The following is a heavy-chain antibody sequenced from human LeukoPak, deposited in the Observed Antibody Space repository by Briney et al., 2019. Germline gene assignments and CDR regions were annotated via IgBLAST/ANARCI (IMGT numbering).Heavy chain of an antibody. D-gene: IGHD4-17*01. CDR1: GGSISSYY. CDR2: IYYSGST. CDR3: ARHADGDYGAYYYYYGMDV. V-gene: IGHV4-59*08. Sequence: SETLSLTCTVSGGSISSYYWSGIRQPPGKGLEWIGYIYYSGSTNYNPSLKSRVTISVDTSKNQFSLELSSVTAADTAVYYCARHADGDYGAYYYYYGMDVWGQGTTVTVSS. J-gene: IGHJ6*02.